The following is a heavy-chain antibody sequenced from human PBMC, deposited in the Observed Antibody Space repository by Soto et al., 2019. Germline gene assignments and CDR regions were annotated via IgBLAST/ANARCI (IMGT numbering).Heavy chain of an antibody. D-gene: IGHD3-22*01. CDR3: ARPYDSSGYYFLHWDY. V-gene: IGHV3-30-3*01. CDR1: GFTFSSYA. Sequence: GGSLRLSCAASGFTFSSYAMHWVRQAPGKGLEWVAVISYDGSNKYYADSVKGRFTISRDNSKNTLYLQMNSLRAEDTAVYYCARPYDSSGYYFLHWDYWGQGTLVTVSS. J-gene: IGHJ4*02. CDR2: ISYDGSNK.